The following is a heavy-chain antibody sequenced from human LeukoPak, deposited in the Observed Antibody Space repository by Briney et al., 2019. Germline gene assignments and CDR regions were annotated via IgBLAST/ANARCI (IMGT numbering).Heavy chain of an antibody. CDR3: AREAVMPVAPVKIGTSDRPLYEYYGLDV. CDR1: GFTFSSYA. D-gene: IGHD1/OR15-1a*01. CDR2: ISSNGGST. Sequence: PGGSLRLSCSASGFTFSSYAMHWVRQAPGKGLEYVSAISSNGGSTYYANSVKGRFTISRDNSKNTLYLQMNSLRADDTAVYYCAREAVMPVAPVKIGTSDRPLYEYYGLDVWGQGTTVTVS. J-gene: IGHJ6*02. V-gene: IGHV3-64*01.